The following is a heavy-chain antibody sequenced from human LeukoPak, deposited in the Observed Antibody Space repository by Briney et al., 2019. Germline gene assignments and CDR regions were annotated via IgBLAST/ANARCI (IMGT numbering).Heavy chain of an antibody. V-gene: IGHV3-23*01. J-gene: IGHJ4*02. Sequence: GGSLRLSCAASGFTFSDFDMNWVRQAPGKGPEWVSHISHSGISTYYADSVKGRFTVSRDNSKNTLYLQMNSLRAEDTALYYCAKQVAVAGIDHWGQGTLVTVSS. D-gene: IGHD6-19*01. CDR1: GFTFSDFD. CDR2: ISHSGIST. CDR3: AKQVAVAGIDH.